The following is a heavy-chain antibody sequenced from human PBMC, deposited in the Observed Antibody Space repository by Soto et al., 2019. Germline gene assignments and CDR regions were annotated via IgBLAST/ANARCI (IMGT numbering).Heavy chain of an antibody. Sequence: QVQLVQSGAEVKKPGASVRVSCKASGYTFTSYDIYWVRQATGQGLEWMGWMNPFSGNAVYTQKIQDRVTMTRDTYIYTSYMEMSGLRSEDTAVYYCTRGQGNHWGQGSLVTVSS. V-gene: IGHV1-8*01. J-gene: IGHJ4*02. CDR1: GYTFTSYD. CDR3: TRGQGNH. CDR2: MNPFSGNA.